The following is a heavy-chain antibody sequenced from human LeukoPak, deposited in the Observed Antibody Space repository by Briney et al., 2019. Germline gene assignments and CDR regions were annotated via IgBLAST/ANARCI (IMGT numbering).Heavy chain of an antibody. CDR3: AREYYYEELDY. D-gene: IGHD3-22*01. Sequence: PSETLSLTCGVSGGSITNTNYWTWVRQPPGKGLEYVSGISSNGDSTYYANSVKGRFTISRDNSKNTLYLQMGSLRAEDMAVYYCAREYYYEELDYWGQGTLVTVSS. V-gene: IGHV3-64*01. CDR1: GGSITNTN. J-gene: IGHJ4*02. CDR2: ISSNGDST.